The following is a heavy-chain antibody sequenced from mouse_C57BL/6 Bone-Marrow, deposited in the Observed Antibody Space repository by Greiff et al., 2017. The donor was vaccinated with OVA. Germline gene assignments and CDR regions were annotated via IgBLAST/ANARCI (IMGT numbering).Heavy chain of an antibody. CDR3: ARGVLRRRGYAMDY. J-gene: IGHJ4*01. CDR1: GYTFTSYG. V-gene: IGHV1-81*01. Sequence: QVQLQQSGAELARPGASVKLSCKASGYTFTSYGISWVKQRTGQGLEWIGEIYPRSGNTYYNEKFKGKATLTADKSSSTAYMELRSLTSEDSAVYFCARGVLRRRGYAMDYWGQGTSVTVSS. D-gene: IGHD2-4*01. CDR2: IYPRSGNT.